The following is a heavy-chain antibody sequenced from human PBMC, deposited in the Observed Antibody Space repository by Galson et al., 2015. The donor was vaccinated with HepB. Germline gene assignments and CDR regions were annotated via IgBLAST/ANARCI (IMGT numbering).Heavy chain of an antibody. J-gene: IGHJ4*02. Sequence: SLRLSCAASGFTVSSNYMNWVRQAPGKGLEWVSVIYGGSKTYYADSVKGRFTLSRDDSKNTVYLQMNSLRAEDTAVYYCAQLGTGYWGQGTLVTVSS. V-gene: IGHV3-53*01. CDR1: GFTVSSNY. CDR3: AQLGTGY. D-gene: IGHD7-27*01. CDR2: IYGGSKT.